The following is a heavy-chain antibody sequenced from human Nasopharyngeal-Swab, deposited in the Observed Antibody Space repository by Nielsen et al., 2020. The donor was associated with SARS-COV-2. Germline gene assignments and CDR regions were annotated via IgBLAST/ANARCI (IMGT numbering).Heavy chain of an antibody. CDR2: ISYDGSNK. V-gene: IGHV3-30-3*01. D-gene: IGHD5-12*01. CDR3: VRAPSKDIVATFLNYYYYGLDV. Sequence: VRQAPGKGLEWVAVISYDGSNKYYADSVKGRFTISRDNSKNTLYLQMNSLRAEDTAVYYCVRAPSKDIVATFLNYYYYGLDVWGQGTTVTVSS. J-gene: IGHJ6*02.